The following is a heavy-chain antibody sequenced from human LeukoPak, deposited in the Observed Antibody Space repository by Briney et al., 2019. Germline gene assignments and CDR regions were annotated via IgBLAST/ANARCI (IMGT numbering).Heavy chain of an antibody. CDR2: IYYSGST. V-gene: IGHV4-61*08. Sequence: SETLSLTCTVSGGSISSGGYYWSWIRQPPGKGLEWIGYIYYSGSTNYNPSLKSRVTISVDTSKNQFSLKLSSVTAADTAVYYCARMSSGWYGYYYYGMDVWGQGTTVTVSS. CDR3: ARMSSGWYGYYYYGMDV. J-gene: IGHJ6*02. D-gene: IGHD6-19*01. CDR1: GGSISSGGYY.